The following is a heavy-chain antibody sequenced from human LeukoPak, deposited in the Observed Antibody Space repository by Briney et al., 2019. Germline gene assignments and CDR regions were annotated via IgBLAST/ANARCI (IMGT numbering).Heavy chain of an antibody. CDR1: GGSISRYY. CDR3: ARAAGYSYGTGGYYFDY. V-gene: IGHV4-59*01. CDR2: IYYSGST. J-gene: IGHJ4*02. Sequence: SETLSLTCTVSGGSISRYYWSWIRQPPGKGLEWIGNIYYSGSTNYNPSLKSRVTISLDTSKKQFSLKLSSVTAADTAVYYCARAAGYSYGTGGYYFDYWGQGTLVTVSS. D-gene: IGHD5-18*01.